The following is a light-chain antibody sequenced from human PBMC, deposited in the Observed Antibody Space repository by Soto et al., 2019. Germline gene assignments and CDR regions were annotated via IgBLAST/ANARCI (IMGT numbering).Light chain of an antibody. CDR3: SSYTGRNTVV. V-gene: IGLV2-14*01. J-gene: IGLJ2*01. Sequence: QSALTQPASVSGSPGQSITISCTGTSSDVGGYNYVSWYQQHPGKAPKLMIYDVSYRPSGVSNRFSGSKSGNTASLTISGLQAEDEADYHCSSYTGRNTVVFGGGTKLTVL. CDR1: SSDVGGYNY. CDR2: DVS.